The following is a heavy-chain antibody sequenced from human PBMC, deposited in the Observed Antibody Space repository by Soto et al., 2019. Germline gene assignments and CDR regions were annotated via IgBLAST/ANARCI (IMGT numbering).Heavy chain of an antibody. D-gene: IGHD5-12*01. Sequence: QVXLQQWGAGLLKPXETXSLTCAVXGGSFSGYYWSWIRQPPGKGLEWIGEINHSGSTNYNPSLKSRVTISVDTSKNQFSLKLSSVTAADTAVYYCARARRDGYNHYYFDYWGQGTLVTVSS. V-gene: IGHV4-34*01. CDR2: INHSGST. J-gene: IGHJ4*02. CDR3: ARARRDGYNHYYFDY. CDR1: GGSFSGYY.